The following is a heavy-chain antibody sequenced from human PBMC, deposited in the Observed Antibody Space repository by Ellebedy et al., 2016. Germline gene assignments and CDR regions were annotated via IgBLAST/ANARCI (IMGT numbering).Heavy chain of an antibody. CDR1: GFTFSSYW. CDR3: ARDAGRGDGYNSDWFDP. Sequence: GESLKISCAASGFTFSSYWMHWVRQAPGKGLVWVSRINSDGSSTSYADSVKGRFTISRDNAKNTLYLQMNSLRAEDTAVYYCARDAGRGDGYNSDWFDPWGQGTLVTVSS. CDR2: INSDGSST. V-gene: IGHV3-74*01. J-gene: IGHJ5*02. D-gene: IGHD5-24*01.